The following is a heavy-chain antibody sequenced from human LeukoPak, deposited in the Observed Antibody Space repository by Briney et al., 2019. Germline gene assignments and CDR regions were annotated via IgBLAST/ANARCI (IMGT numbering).Heavy chain of an antibody. CDR2: INPSGGST. J-gene: IGHJ4*02. V-gene: IGHV1-46*01. Sequence: ASVKVSCKASGYSFTSYYMHWVRQAPGQGLEWMGIINPSGGSTSYAQKFQGRVTMTRDMSTSTVYMELSSLRSEDTAVYYCAREDTADSHFDYWGQGTLVTVSS. CDR3: AREDTADSHFDY. D-gene: IGHD5-18*01. CDR1: GYSFTSYY.